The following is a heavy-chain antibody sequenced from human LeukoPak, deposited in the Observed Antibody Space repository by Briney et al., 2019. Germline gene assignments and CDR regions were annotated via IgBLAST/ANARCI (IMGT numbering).Heavy chain of an antibody. Sequence: GGSLRLSCATSGFTFSSYSMNWVRQAPGKGLEWVSAISSSSSYIYYADSVKGRFTISRDNAKNSLYLQMNSLRAEDTAVYYCARDLVKQLVPLFDYWGQGTLVTVSS. CDR2: ISSSSSYI. CDR1: GFTFSSYS. J-gene: IGHJ4*02. V-gene: IGHV3-21*01. CDR3: ARDLVKQLVPLFDY. D-gene: IGHD6-6*01.